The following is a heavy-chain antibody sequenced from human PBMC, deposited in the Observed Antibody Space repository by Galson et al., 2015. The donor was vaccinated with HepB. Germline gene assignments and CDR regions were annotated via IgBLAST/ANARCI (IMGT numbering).Heavy chain of an antibody. CDR3: ARDIGRGSVATIAGMDV. CDR1: GGSISSYY. J-gene: IGHJ6*02. V-gene: IGHV4-59*01. D-gene: IGHD5-12*01. Sequence: ETLSLTCTVSGGSISSYYWSWIRQPPGKGLEWIGYIYYSGSTNYNPSLKSRVTISVDTSKNQFSLKLSSVTAADTAVYYCARDIGRGSVATIAGMDVWGQGTTVTVSS. CDR2: IYYSGST.